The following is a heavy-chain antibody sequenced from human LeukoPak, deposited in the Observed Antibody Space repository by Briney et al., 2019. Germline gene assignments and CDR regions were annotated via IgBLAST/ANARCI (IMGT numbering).Heavy chain of an antibody. CDR3: MRRAVGINWYLDD. CDR1: GFTFNSYA. D-gene: IGHD1-1*01. CDR2: ISPDGGNT. V-gene: IGHV3-64D*08. J-gene: IGHJ4*02. Sequence: GESLRLSCSASGFTFNSYAFHWVRQAPGKGLEFVSSISPDGGNTYCPDSLKNRFTISRDNSKQSLYQQMISLSPENAAVYYCMRRAVGINWYLDDWGQGTLVTVSS.